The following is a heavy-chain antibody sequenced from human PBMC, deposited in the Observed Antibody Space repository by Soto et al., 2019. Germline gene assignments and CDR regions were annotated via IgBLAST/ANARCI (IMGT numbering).Heavy chain of an antibody. J-gene: IGHJ4*02. CDR1: GGTFRTDV. CDR3: ARARFLIVGFRSNLYYFDY. D-gene: IGHD3-16*02. Sequence: QVQLVQSGAEVKKPGSSVRVSCKASGGTFRTDVFSWVRQAPGQGLEWMGGFISMLGTANYAQKFQGRVTITADDSTSTAYMELSSLRCEDTAVYYCARARFLIVGFRSNLYYFDYWGQGTLVTVSS. V-gene: IGHV1-69*01. CDR2: FISMLGTA.